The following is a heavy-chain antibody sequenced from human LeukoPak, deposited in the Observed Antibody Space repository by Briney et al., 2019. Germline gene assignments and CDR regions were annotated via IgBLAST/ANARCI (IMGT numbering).Heavy chain of an antibody. CDR2: IYYSGST. D-gene: IGHD6-6*01. CDR1: GGSISSSSYY. CDR3: AKKPYSSSSPFDY. Sequence: SETLSLTCTVSGGSISSSSYYWGWIRQPPGKGLEWIGSIYYSGSTYYNPSLKSRVTISVDTPKNQFSLKLSSVTAADTAVYYCAKKPYSSSSPFDYWGQGTLVTVSS. V-gene: IGHV4-39*01. J-gene: IGHJ4*02.